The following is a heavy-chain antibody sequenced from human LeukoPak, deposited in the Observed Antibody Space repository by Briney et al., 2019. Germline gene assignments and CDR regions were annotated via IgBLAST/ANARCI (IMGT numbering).Heavy chain of an antibody. CDR3: AVYQELGAFDI. V-gene: IGHV4-39*01. D-gene: IGHD3-10*01. CDR1: GGSISSSSYY. J-gene: IGHJ3*02. CDR2: IYYSGST. Sequence: SETLSLTCTVFGGSISSSSYYWGWIRQPPGKGLEWIGSIYYSGSTYYNPSLKSRVTISVDTSKNQFSLKLSSVTAADTAVYYCAVYQELGAFDIWGQGTMVTVSS.